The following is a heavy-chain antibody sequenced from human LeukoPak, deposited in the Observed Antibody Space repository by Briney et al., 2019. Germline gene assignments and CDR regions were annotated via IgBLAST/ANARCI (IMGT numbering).Heavy chain of an antibody. D-gene: IGHD3-22*01. Sequence: ASVKVSCKASGGTFSSYAISWVRQAPGQGLEWMGGTIPIFGTANYAQKFQGRVTITADESTSTAYMELSSLRSEDTAVYYCARDGGLTMIVVAPYYYGMDVWGQGTTVTVSS. CDR1: GGTFSSYA. J-gene: IGHJ6*02. CDR3: ARDGGLTMIVVAPYYYGMDV. CDR2: TIPIFGTA. V-gene: IGHV1-69*01.